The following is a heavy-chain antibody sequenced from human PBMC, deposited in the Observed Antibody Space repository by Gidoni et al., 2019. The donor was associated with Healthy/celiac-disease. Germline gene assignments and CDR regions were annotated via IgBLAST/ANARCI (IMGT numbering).Heavy chain of an antibody. CDR1: GFTVSSNY. Sequence: EVQLVESGGGLVQPGGCLRLACAASGFTVSSNYRSGVSQAPGKGLAWVSVIYSGGSTYYADSVKGRFTISRDNSKNTLYLQMNSLSAEDTAVYYCAGGGRYGDYVFSPPGYYYYGMDVWGQGTTVTVSS. CDR2: IYSGGST. D-gene: IGHD4-17*01. J-gene: IGHJ6*02. CDR3: AGGGRYGDYVFSPPGYYYYGMDV. V-gene: IGHV3-66*01.